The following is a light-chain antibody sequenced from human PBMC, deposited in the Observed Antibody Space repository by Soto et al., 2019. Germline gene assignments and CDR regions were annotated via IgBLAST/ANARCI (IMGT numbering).Light chain of an antibody. J-gene: IGKJ5*01. CDR2: GAS. V-gene: IGKV3-20*01. CDR1: QSVSSSY. CDR3: QQYGSSSIT. Sequence: EIVLTQSPGTLSLSPGERATISCRASQSVSSSYLAWYQQKPGQAPRLLIYGASSRATGIPARFSGSGSGTDFTLTISRLEPEDFAVYYCQQYGSSSITFGQGTRREIK.